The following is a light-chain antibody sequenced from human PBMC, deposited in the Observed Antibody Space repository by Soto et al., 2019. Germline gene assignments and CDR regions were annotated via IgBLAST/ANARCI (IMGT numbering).Light chain of an antibody. J-gene: IGLJ3*02. CDR1: SSNIGSNT. CDR3: AAWDDSLTVCV. CDR2: SDI. V-gene: IGLV1-44*01. Sequence: QSVLTQPPSASGTPGQRVTISCSGSSSNIGSNTVNWYQQLPGPAPKLLIFSDIQRPSGVPDRFSGSKSGTSASLAISGLQSEDEADYYCAAWDDSLTVCVFGGGTQLTVL.